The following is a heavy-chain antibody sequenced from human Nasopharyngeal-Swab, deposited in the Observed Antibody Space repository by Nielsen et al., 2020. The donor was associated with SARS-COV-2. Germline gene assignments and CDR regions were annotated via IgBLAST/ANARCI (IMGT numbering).Heavy chain of an antibody. CDR2: ISSSTSYI. CDR1: GFTFSNYS. J-gene: IGHJ6*02. Sequence: GGSLRLSCAASGFTFSNYSMNWVRQAPGKGLEWVSSISSSTSYIYYADSVEGRFTISRDNAKNSLYLQMNSLGAEDTAVYYCARDGFGESPYYYYYGMDVWGQGTTVTVSS. V-gene: IGHV3-21*01. CDR3: ARDGFGESPYYYYYGMDV. D-gene: IGHD3-10*01.